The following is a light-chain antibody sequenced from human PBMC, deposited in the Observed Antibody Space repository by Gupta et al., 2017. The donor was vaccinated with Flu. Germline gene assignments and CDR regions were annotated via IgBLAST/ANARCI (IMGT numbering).Light chain of an antibody. CDR2: EVT. CDR3: SSYTSSSTLVV. CDR1: SSDAGGYAY. J-gene: IGLJ2*01. V-gene: IGLV2-14*01. Sequence: QSALPQPASVSGSPGQSITISRTGTSSDAGGYAYVSCFQQHPGKAPKLVIYEVTNRPSGISNRFSGSKSGNTASLTISGLQAEDEADYYCSSYTSSSTLVVFGGGTKLTVL.